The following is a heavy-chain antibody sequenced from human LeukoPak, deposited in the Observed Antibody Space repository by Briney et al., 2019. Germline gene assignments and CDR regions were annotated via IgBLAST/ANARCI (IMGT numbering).Heavy chain of an antibody. V-gene: IGHV4-59*02. CDR2: IYHTGST. J-gene: IGHJ6*03. CDR3: ARTTEGGYSYGYFYYYYMDV. CDR1: GGSVSDYY. Sequence: PSETLSLTCTISGGSVSDYYWSWIRQSPGKGLEWIGYIYHTGSTSYSPSLKSRVTISVDTSKNQFSLKLSSVTAADTAVYYCARTTEGGYSYGYFYYYYMDVWGKGTTVTISS. D-gene: IGHD5-18*01.